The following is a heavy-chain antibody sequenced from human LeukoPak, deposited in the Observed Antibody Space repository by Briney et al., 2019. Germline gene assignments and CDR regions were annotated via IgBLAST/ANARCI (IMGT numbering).Heavy chain of an antibody. CDR3: ARACGGDCYLGDY. V-gene: IGHV3-23*01. D-gene: IGHD2-21*02. CDR1: GFTFSSYA. CDR2: ISGSGGST. Sequence: GGSLRLSCAASGFTFSSYAMSWVRQAPGKGLEWVSAISGSGGSTYYADSVKGRFTISRDNAKNSLYLQMNSLRAEDSAVYYCARACGGDCYLGDYWGQGTLVTVSS. J-gene: IGHJ4*02.